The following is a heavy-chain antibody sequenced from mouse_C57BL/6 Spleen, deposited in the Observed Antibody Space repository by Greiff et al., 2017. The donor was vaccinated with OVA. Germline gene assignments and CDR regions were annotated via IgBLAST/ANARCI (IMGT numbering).Heavy chain of an antibody. CDR2: IYPGDGDT. Sequence: VQVVESGPELVKPGASVKISCKASGYAFSSSWMNWVKQRPGKGLEWIGRIYPGDGDTNYNGKFKGKATLTADKSSSTAYMQLSSLTSEDSAVYFCARWATVVALDYWGQGTTLTVSS. V-gene: IGHV1-82*01. D-gene: IGHD1-1*01. CDR3: ARWATVVALDY. CDR1: GYAFSSSW. J-gene: IGHJ2*01.